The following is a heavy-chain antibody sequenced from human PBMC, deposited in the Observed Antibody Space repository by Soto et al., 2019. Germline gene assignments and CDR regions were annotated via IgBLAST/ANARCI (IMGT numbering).Heavy chain of an antibody. J-gene: IGHJ4*02. CDR3: ARGRYGDY. Sequence: QVHLVQSGAEVKKPGASVKVSCKASGYTFTSYGITWVRQAPGQGLEWMGWISAHNGNTDYAQKLQGRVIVTRDTSPSTAYRELRSLISDDTAAYYCARGRYGDYWGQGALVTVSS. D-gene: IGHD1-1*01. CDR2: ISAHNGNT. CDR1: GYTFTSYG. V-gene: IGHV1-18*01.